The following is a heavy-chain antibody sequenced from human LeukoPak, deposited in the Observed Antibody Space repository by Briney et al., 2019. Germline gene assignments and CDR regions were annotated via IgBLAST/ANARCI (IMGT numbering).Heavy chain of an antibody. J-gene: IGHJ4*02. D-gene: IGHD6-6*01. CDR3: AKGTRIAALPLYYFDY. CDR2: ISGSGGST. V-gene: IGHV3-23*01. CDR1: GFTFSSYA. Sequence: GGSLRLSCAASGFTFSSYAMSWVRQAPGKGLEWVSAISGSGGSTYYADSMKGRFTISRDNSKNTLYLQMNSLRAEDTAVYYCAKGTRIAALPLYYFDYWGQGTLVTVSS.